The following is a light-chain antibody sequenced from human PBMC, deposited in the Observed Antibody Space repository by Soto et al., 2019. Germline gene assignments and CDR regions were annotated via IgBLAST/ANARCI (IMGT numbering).Light chain of an antibody. V-gene: IGKV3-15*01. Sequence: EVVMTQSPATLAVFPGERATLSCRASQSVSNYLAWYHQKPGQAPRLLIFDASTRATGIPARFSGRGSGTEFTLTISSLQSVDFAVYYCQQYNIWPYTFGQGTKLEIK. J-gene: IGKJ2*01. CDR3: QQYNIWPYT. CDR2: DAS. CDR1: QSVSNY.